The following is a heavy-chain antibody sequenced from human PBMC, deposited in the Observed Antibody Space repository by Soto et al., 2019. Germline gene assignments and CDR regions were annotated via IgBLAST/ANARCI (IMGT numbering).Heavy chain of an antibody. D-gene: IGHD3-9*01. J-gene: IGHJ4*02. CDR1: GYSFTSYW. Sequence: PGESLKISCKGSGYSFTSYWIGWVRQMPGKGLEWMGIIYPGDSDTRYSPSFQGQVTISADKSISTAYLQWSSLKASDTAMYYCARHPTYYDILTGPRYFDYWGQGTLVTVSS. V-gene: IGHV5-51*01. CDR2: IYPGDSDT. CDR3: ARHPTYYDILTGPRYFDY.